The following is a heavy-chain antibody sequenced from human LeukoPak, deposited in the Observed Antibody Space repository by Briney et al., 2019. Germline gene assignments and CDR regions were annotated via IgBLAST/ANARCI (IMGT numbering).Heavy chain of an antibody. D-gene: IGHD3-22*01. CDR3: AKGVRDFYDSSGFLFDY. CDR1: GFSFSSYA. Sequence: GGSLRLSCVTSGFSFSSYAMAWVRQAPGKGLEWLSPISAAGGVTYYADSVRGRFTVSRDNYKKTLYLEMNSLRAADTAVYYCAKGVRDFYDSSGFLFDYWGQGTLLTVSS. V-gene: IGHV3-23*01. CDR2: ISAAGGVT. J-gene: IGHJ4*02.